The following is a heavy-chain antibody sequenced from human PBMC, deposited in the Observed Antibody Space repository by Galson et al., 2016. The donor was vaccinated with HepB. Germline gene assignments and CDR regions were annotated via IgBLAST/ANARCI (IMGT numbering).Heavy chain of an antibody. D-gene: IGHD5-24*01. CDR3: ARRWKEMATITDAFDI. V-gene: IGHV3-53*01. CDR2: IYSGGST. CDR1: GFTVSSNY. Sequence: SLRLSCAASGFTVSSNYMSWVRQAPGKGLVWVSLIYSGGSTYYADSVKGRFTISRDNSKNTVYLQMNTLRAEDTAVYYCARRWKEMATITDAFDIWGQGTMVTVSS. J-gene: IGHJ3*02.